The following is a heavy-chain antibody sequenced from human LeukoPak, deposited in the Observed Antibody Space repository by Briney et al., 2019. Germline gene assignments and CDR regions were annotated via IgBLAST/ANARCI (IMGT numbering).Heavy chain of an antibody. Sequence: SETLSLTCTVSGGSISSYYWSWIRQPPGKGLEWIGYIYYSGSTNYNPSLKSRVTISVDTSKNQFSLKLSSVTAADTAVYYCAGRRGYGYGPGHLDYWGQGTLVTVSS. V-gene: IGHV4-59*01. D-gene: IGHD5-18*01. J-gene: IGHJ4*02. CDR1: GGSISSYY. CDR2: IYYSGST. CDR3: AGRRGYGYGPGHLDY.